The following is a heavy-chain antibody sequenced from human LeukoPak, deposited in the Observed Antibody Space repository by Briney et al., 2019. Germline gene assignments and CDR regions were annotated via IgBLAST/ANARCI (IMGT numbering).Heavy chain of an antibody. V-gene: IGHV3-23*01. Sequence: GGSLRLSCAASGFTFSSYEMNWVRQAPGKGLEWVSTISGSGGNTYYADSVKGRFTISRDNSKNTLYLQMNSLRAEDTAVYYCAKYKSVAGHLHIDYWGQGTLVTVSS. CDR3: AKYKSVAGHLHIDY. CDR1: GFTFSSYE. CDR2: ISGSGGNT. J-gene: IGHJ4*02. D-gene: IGHD6-19*01.